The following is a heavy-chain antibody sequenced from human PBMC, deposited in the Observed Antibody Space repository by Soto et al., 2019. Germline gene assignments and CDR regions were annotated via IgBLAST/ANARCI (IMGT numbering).Heavy chain of an antibody. D-gene: IGHD3-16*01. CDR1: GFIFSNFG. CDR3: VTELGGFEY. V-gene: IGHV3-30-3*01. J-gene: IGHJ4*02. CDR2: ISSDGTNK. Sequence: QVQLVESGGGVVQPGRSLRLSCAASGFIFSNFGMHWVHQAPGKGLEWVAVISSDGTNKYYADSVKGRFTISRDNSKNTLYVQMNSLRAEDTAVYYCVTELGGFEYWGQGTLLTVSS.